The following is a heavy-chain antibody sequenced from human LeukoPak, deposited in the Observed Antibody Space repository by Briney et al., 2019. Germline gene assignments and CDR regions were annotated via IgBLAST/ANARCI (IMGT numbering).Heavy chain of an antibody. D-gene: IGHD6-13*01. J-gene: IGHJ4*02. CDR2: ISTGGGST. V-gene: IGHV3-23*01. Sequence: GGSLRLSCAASGLTFSDYSMTWVRQSPGKGLFWVSGISTGGGSTYYADSVKGRFTISRDNSRNTLYLQMNSLRAEDTAVYYCAKDAAGPEYWGQGTLVTVSS. CDR1: GLTFSDYS. CDR3: AKDAAGPEY.